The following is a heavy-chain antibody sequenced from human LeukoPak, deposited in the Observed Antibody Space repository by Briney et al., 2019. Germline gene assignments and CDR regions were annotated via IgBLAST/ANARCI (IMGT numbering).Heavy chain of an antibody. Sequence: IPSETLSLTCTVSGGSISSYYWSWIRQPAGKGLEWIGRIYTSGSTNYNPSLKSRVTISVDKSKNQFSLKLSSVTAADTAVYYSARGLVCSSTSCARNGINYFDYWGQGTLVTVSS. CDR2: IYTSGST. D-gene: IGHD2-2*01. CDR3: ARGLVCSSTSCARNGINYFDY. CDR1: GGSISSYY. V-gene: IGHV4-4*07. J-gene: IGHJ4*02.